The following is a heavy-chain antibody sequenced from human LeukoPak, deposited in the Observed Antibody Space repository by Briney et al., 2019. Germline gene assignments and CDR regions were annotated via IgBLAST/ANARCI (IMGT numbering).Heavy chain of an antibody. D-gene: IGHD1-1*01. J-gene: IGHJ3*02. CDR3: ARAPKLEPLGDI. Sequence: VASVKVSCKASGYTFTSYDINWVRQATGQGLEWMGWMNPNSGNTGYAQKFQGRVTITRNTSISTAYMELRSLRSDDTAVYYCARAPKLEPLGDIWGQGTMVTVSS. V-gene: IGHV1-8*03. CDR1: GYTFTSYD. CDR2: MNPNSGNT.